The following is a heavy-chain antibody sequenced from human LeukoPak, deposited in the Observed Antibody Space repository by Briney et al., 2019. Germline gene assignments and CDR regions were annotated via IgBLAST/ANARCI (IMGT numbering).Heavy chain of an antibody. CDR3: ARDHAAGWEDWFDP. V-gene: IGHV3-48*03. J-gene: IGHJ5*02. Sequence: GGSLRPSCAASGFIFSTYEINWVRQAPGKGLEWVSYISSGGSTIYYADSVKGRFTISRDNAKNSLFPQMNSLRAEDTAVYYCARDHAAGWEDWFDPWGQGTLVTVSS. D-gene: IGHD6-13*01. CDR2: ISSGGSTI. CDR1: GFIFSTYE.